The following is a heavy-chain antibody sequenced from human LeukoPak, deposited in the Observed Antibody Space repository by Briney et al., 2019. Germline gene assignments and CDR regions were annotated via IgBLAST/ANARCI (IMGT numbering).Heavy chain of an antibody. CDR1: GFHFGSYG. J-gene: IGHJ4*02. D-gene: IGHD6-19*01. CDR3: ARTREQWQVLDY. CDR2: ISHEGSQT. V-gene: IGHV3-30*03. Sequence: GGSLRLSCAASGFHFGSYGIHWVRQAPGKGLEWAAVISHEGSQTYYADSVRGRFTMSRDNSKNMVYLQMNSLRAEDTAVYYCARTREQWQVLDYWGQGTLVTVSS.